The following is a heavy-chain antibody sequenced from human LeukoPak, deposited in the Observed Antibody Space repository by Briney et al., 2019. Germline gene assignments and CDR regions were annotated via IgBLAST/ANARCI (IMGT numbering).Heavy chain of an antibody. CDR1: GFTFSSYS. V-gene: IGHV3-21*04. D-gene: IGHD3-3*02. J-gene: IGHJ4*02. Sequence: GGSLRLSCAASGFTFSSYSLNWVRQAPGKGLEWVSSISSTTTNIFYADSVKGRFTISRDNSKNTLYLQMNSLRAEDTAVYYCAKDAFNLPDYWGQGTLVTVSS. CDR3: AKDAFNLPDY. CDR2: ISSTTTNI.